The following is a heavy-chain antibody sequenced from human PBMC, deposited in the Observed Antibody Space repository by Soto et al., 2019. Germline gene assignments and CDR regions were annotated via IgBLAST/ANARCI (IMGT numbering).Heavy chain of an antibody. D-gene: IGHD2-2*01. Sequence: QVRLQESGPGLVEPSGTLSLTCAVSGDSVSSSSCWSWVRQAPGKGLAWIGGIYHSGTFNYNPSLASRVSVSVDKSRNQLSLNLKSVTPADTAVYYCVRSVPAATWQYSGMDVWGQGTTVTVSS. J-gene: IGHJ6*02. CDR3: VRSVPAATWQYSGMDV. CDR2: IYHSGTF. V-gene: IGHV4-4*02. CDR1: GDSVSSSSC.